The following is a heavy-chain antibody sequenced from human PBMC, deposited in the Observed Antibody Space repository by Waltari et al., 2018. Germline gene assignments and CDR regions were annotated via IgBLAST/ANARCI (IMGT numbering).Heavy chain of an antibody. CDR2: IYYSGST. Sequence: QVQLQESGPGLVKPSQTLSLPCTVSGGSISSGCYSCRRLRQHPGKGLEWIGYIYYSGSTYYNPSLKSRVTISVDTSKNQFSLKLSSVTAADTAVYYCARGHRVGATMSYWYFDLWGRGTLVTVSS. V-gene: IGHV4-31*03. D-gene: IGHD1-26*01. CDR3: ARGHRVGATMSYWYFDL. CDR1: GGSISSGCYS. J-gene: IGHJ2*01.